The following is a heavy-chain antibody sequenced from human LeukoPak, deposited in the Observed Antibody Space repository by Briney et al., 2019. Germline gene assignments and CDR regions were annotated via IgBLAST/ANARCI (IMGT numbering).Heavy chain of an antibody. CDR1: GGSFSGYY. J-gene: IGHJ4*02. CDR3: AWIAARQGRYFDY. Sequence: SETLSLTCAVYGGSFSGYYWSWIRQPPGKGLEWLGEINHSGSTNYNPSLESPVTISVDTSKNQFSLMLSSVTAADTAVYYCAWIAARQGRYFDYWGQGTLVTVSS. V-gene: IGHV4-34*01. D-gene: IGHD6-6*01. CDR2: INHSGST.